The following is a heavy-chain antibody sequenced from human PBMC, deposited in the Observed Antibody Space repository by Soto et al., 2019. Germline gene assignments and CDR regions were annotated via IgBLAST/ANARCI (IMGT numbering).Heavy chain of an antibody. CDR2: INHSGST. D-gene: IGHD1-26*01. Sequence: PSETLSLTCAVYGGSFSGYYWSWIRQPPGKGLEWIGEINHSGSTNYNPSLKSRVTISVDTSKNQFSLKLSSVTAADTAVYYCARGHSGSYRNYYYYYGMDVWGQGTTVT. CDR3: ARGHSGSYRNYYYYYGMDV. V-gene: IGHV4-34*01. CDR1: GGSFSGYY. J-gene: IGHJ6*02.